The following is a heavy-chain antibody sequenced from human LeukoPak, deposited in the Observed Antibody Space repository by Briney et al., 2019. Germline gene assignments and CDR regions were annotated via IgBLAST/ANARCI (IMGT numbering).Heavy chain of an antibody. D-gene: IGHD2-2*01. Sequence: GGSLRLSCAASGFTFSSYAMHWVRQAPGKGLEWVAVISYDGSNKYYADSVKGRFTISRDNAKNSLYLQMNSLRAEDTAVYYCARPRGVVPAAISHGGMDVWGQGTTVTVSS. CDR1: GFTFSSYA. V-gene: IGHV3-30-3*01. CDR3: ARPRGVVPAAISHGGMDV. CDR2: ISYDGSNK. J-gene: IGHJ6*02.